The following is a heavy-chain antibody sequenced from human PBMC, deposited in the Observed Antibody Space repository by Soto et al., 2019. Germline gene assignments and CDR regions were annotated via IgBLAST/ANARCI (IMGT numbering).Heavy chain of an antibody. V-gene: IGHV3-23*01. CDR1: GFTFSDHA. Sequence: LRLSCAVSGFTFSDHAMTWVRQAPGKGLEWVSTSTNDGERTFYADSVKGRFTVSRDRSNNTLYLQMHSLRADDTVVYFCARPPLYSNGGYFDTWGQGTLVTVSS. J-gene: IGHJ4*02. CDR3: ARPPLYSNGGYFDT. CDR2: STNDGERT. D-gene: IGHD6-19*01.